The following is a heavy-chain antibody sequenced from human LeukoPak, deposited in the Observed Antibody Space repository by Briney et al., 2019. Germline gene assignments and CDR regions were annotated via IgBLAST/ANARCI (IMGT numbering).Heavy chain of an antibody. D-gene: IGHD4-17*01. CDR1: GFTFSAYT. CDR3: AGGGINYGFDY. V-gene: IGHV3-48*01. CDR2: ITSTGTTI. Sequence: QPGGSLRLSCAASGFTFSAYTMNWVRQAPGKGLEWLSYITSTGTTIYYADSVRGRFTISRHNAKSSLYLQMDSLRAEDTAVYYCAGGGINYGFDYWGQGTLVTVSS. J-gene: IGHJ4*02.